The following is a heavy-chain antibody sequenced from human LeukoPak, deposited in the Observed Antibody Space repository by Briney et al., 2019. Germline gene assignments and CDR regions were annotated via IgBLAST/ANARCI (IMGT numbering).Heavy chain of an antibody. D-gene: IGHD6-19*01. CDR3: ARGRRISVAGLFDY. Sequence: SETLPLTCTVSGGSISSGSYYWSWIRQPAGKGLEWIGRIYTSGSTNYNPSLKSRVTISVDTSKNQFSLKLSSVTAADTAVYYCARGRRISVAGLFDYWGQGTLVTVSS. J-gene: IGHJ4*02. V-gene: IGHV4-61*02. CDR1: GGSISSGSYY. CDR2: IYTSGST.